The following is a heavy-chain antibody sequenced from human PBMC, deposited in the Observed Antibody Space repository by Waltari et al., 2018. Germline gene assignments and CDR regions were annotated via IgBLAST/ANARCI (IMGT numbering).Heavy chain of an antibody. V-gene: IGHV4-30-2*01. CDR2: IDPTRST. J-gene: IGHJ2*01. CDR3: ARDFDGGAPWYFDL. Sequence: QLQLQESGSGLVRPSQTLSLTCSVSGGSIRSDFYSWTWIRQPPGKGLEWIGYIDPTRSTHYNPSLKSLVTISVDESKNQISRRLTSVTAADTAVYYCARDFDGGAPWYFDLWGRGTLVTVS. CDR1: GGSIRSDFYS. D-gene: IGHD3-10*01.